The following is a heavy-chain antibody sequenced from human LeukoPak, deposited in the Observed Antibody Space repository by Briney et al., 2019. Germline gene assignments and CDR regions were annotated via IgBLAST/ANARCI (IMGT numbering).Heavy chain of an antibody. CDR1: GFTFSSYW. V-gene: IGHV3-74*01. Sequence: PGGSLRLSCAASGFTFSSYWMHWVRQAPGKGLVWVSRINSDGSSTSYADSVQGRFTISRDNAENTLYLQMNSVRAEDTAVYYGTGFDIWGQGTMVTVSS. CDR2: INSDGSST. J-gene: IGHJ3*02. CDR3: TGFDI.